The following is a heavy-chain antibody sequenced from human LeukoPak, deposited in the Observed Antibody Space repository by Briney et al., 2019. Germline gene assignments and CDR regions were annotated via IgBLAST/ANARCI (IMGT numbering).Heavy chain of an antibody. Sequence: ASVKVSCKTSGYTFNSYGVSWVRQAPGQGPEWMGWISAYNGNTNYTKKLQGRLTLTTDTSTSTVYMELRSLRSDDTAIYYCASPRGSRGTYVFWSGYDNYFDPWGQGTLVTVSS. V-gene: IGHV1-18*01. CDR3: ASPRGSRGTYVFWSGYDNYFDP. CDR2: ISAYNGNT. CDR1: GYTFNSYG. D-gene: IGHD3-3*01. J-gene: IGHJ5*02.